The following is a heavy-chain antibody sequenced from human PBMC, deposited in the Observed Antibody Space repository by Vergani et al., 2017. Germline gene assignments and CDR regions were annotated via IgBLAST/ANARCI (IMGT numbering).Heavy chain of an antibody. J-gene: IGHJ3*02. V-gene: IGHV1-69*01. D-gene: IGHD5-18*01. Sequence: QVQLVQSGAEVKKPGSSVKVSCKASGGTFSSYAISWVRQAPGQGLEWMGGIIPIFGTPNYAQKFQGRVTITADESTSTAYMELSSLRSEDTAVYYCARDRWDTAMVSGAFDIWGQGTMVTVSS. CDR1: GGTFSSYA. CDR3: ARDRWDTAMVSGAFDI. CDR2: IIPIFGTP.